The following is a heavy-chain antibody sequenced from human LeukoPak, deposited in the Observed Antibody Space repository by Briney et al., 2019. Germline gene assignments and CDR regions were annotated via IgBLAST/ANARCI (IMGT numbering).Heavy chain of an antibody. CDR2: VSGDGQRT. J-gene: IGHJ4*02. V-gene: IGHV3-23*01. D-gene: IGHD1-14*01. Sequence: PGGSLRLSCAASGFTFNNYAMNWVRQTPGKGLQWVSAVSGDGQRTFYADSVKGRFTIFRDNSMNTLSLQMNSLRVEDTAVYYCAKEQDNLLLLSHFDSWGQGILVIVSA. CDR1: GFTFNNYA. CDR3: AKEQDNLLLLSHFDS.